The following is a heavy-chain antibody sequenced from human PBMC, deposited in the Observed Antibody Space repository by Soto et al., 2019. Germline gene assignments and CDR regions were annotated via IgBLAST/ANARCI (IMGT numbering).Heavy chain of an antibody. CDR1: GCSITSGGYY. D-gene: IGHD3-10*01. J-gene: IGHJ3*02. Sequence: TSETLSLTCTVSGCSITSGGYYWSWIRQHPGKGLEWIGYIYYSGSTYYNPSLKSRVTISLDTSKNQFSLKLNSVTAADTAVYYCARAGRYGSGEPHAFDIWGQGTMVTVSS. CDR3: ARAGRYGSGEPHAFDI. CDR2: IYYSGST. V-gene: IGHV4-31*03.